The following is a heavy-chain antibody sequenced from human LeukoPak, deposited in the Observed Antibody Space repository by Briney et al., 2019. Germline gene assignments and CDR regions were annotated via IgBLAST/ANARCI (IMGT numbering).Heavy chain of an antibody. CDR2: INPSGGST. D-gene: IGHD4-17*01. J-gene: IGHJ6*03. V-gene: IGHV1-46*01. CDR1: GYTFTGYY. Sequence: GASEKVSCKASGYTFTGYYMHWVRQAPGQGLEWMGIINPSGGSTSYAQKFQGRVTMTRDMSTSTVYMELSSLRSEDTAVYYCASYGDYGYMDVWGKGTTVTVSS. CDR3: ASYGDYGYMDV.